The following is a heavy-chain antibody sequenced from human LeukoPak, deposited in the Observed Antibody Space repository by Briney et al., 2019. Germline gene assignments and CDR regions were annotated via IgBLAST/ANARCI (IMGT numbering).Heavy chain of an antibody. CDR2: INPNSGGT. CDR1: GYTFTCYY. Sequence: ASVKVSCKASGYTFTCYYMHWVRQAPGKGLEWMGWINPNSGGTNYAQKFQGRVTMTRDTSISTAYMELSRLRSDDTAVYYCARVAPGGFDFHYYYYYMDVWGKGTTVTVSS. D-gene: IGHD5-12*01. J-gene: IGHJ6*03. V-gene: IGHV1-2*02. CDR3: ARVAPGGFDFHYYYYYMDV.